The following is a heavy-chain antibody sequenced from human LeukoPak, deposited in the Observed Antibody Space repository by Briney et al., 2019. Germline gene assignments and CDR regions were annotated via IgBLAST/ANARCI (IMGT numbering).Heavy chain of an antibody. CDR3: ARTPGVGWYFDL. V-gene: IGHV1-69*01. CDR2: IIPIFGTA. CDR1: GGTFSSYA. D-gene: IGHD1-14*01. J-gene: IGHJ2*01. Sequence: EASVTVSCKASGGTFSSYAISWVRQAPGQGLEWMGGIIPIFGTANYAQKFQGRVTITADESTSTAYMELSSLRSEDTAVYYCARTPGVGWYFDLWGRGTLVTVSS.